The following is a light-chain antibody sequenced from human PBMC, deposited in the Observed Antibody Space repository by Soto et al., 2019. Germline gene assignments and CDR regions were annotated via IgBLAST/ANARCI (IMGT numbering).Light chain of an antibody. CDR3: QSYDSTLSARYV. V-gene: IGLV1-40*01. J-gene: IGLJ1*01. CDR2: GNI. Sequence: QSALTQPRSVSGSPGQSVTISCTGTSSDVGAYNYVSWYQQRPGTAPKLLIFGNINRPSGVPDRFSGSKSGTSASLAITGLQAEDEGDYYCQSYDSTLSARYVFGTGTKVTVL. CDR1: SSDVGAYNY.